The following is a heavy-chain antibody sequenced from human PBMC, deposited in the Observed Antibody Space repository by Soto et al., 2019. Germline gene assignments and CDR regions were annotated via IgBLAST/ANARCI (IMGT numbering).Heavy chain of an antibody. CDR2: ISYDGSNK. CDR1: GFTFSSCG. D-gene: IGHD3-22*01. CDR3: AKDRSTDYYDSSGYGNDY. V-gene: IGHV3-30*18. Sequence: PGGSLRLSCEASGFTFSSCGMHWVRQAPGKGLEWVAVISYDGSNKYYADSVKGRFTISRDNSKNTLYLQRNSLRAEETAVYYCAKDRSTDYYDSSGYGNDYWGQGTLVTVSS. J-gene: IGHJ4*02.